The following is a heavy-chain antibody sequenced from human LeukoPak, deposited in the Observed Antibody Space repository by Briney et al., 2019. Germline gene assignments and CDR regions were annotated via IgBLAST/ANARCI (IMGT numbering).Heavy chain of an antibody. CDR2: IFYSGST. CDR3: ARVGYCSSTSCYTGGPAANMDV. J-gene: IGHJ6*03. CDR1: GGSISSSSYY. D-gene: IGHD2-2*02. Sequence: PSETLSLTCTVSGGSISSSSYYWGWIRQPPGKGPEWIGSIFYSGSTYYNPSLKSRVTISVDTSKNQFSLKLSSVTAADTAVYYCARVGYCSSTSCYTGGPAANMDVWGKGTTVTVSS. V-gene: IGHV4-39*01.